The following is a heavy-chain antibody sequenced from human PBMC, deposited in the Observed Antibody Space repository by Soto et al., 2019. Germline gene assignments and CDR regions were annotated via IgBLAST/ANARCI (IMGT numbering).Heavy chain of an antibody. D-gene: IGHD3-10*01. CDR3: ARVGSRYGSGSSSYYFDY. CDR2: IYYSGST. V-gene: IGHV4-59*01. CDR1: GGSISSYY. J-gene: IGHJ4*02. Sequence: KPSETLSLTCTVSGGSISSYYWSWIRQPPGKGLEWIGYIYYSGSTNYNPSLKSRVTISVDTSKNQFSLKLSSVTAADTAVYYCARVGSRYGSGSSSYYFDYWGQGTLVTVS.